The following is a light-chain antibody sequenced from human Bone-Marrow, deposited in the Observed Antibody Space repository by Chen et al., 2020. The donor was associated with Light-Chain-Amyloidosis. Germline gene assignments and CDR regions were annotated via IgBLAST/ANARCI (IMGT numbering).Light chain of an antibody. CDR2: DDS. Sequence: SYVLTQPSSVSVAPGQTATIACGGNNIGSTSVHWYQQTPGQAPLLVVYDDSDRPSGIPERLSGSNSGNTATLTSSRVEAGDEADCYCQVWDRSSDRPVFGGGTKLTVL. J-gene: IGLJ3*02. V-gene: IGLV3-21*02. CDR3: QVWDRSSDRPV. CDR1: NIGSTS.